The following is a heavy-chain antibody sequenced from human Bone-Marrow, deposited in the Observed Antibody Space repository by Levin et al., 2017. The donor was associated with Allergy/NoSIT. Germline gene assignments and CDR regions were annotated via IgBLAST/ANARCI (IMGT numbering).Heavy chain of an antibody. J-gene: IGHJ5*02. CDR1: GYSMSSDYY. CDR3: ARGVYYYYNSQNSNSWFDP. D-gene: IGHD3-10*01. V-gene: IGHV4-38-2*01. Sequence: KPSETLSLTCDVSGYSMSSDYYWGWIRQPPGKGPEWIGTVYHSGSTSYNPSLKNRFPISIDTSKNQFSLKLTPVTAADTAGYYCARGVYYYYNSQNSNSWFDPWGQGTRVTVSS. CDR2: VYHSGST.